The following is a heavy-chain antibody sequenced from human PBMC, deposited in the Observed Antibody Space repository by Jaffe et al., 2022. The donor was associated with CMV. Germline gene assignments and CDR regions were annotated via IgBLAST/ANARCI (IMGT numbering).Heavy chain of an antibody. V-gene: IGHV3-9*01. J-gene: IGHJ6*02. CDR2: ISWNSGSI. CDR1: GFTFDDYA. CDR3: AKDQENYYYYGMDV. Sequence: EVQLVESGGGLVQPGRSLRLSCAASGFTFDDYAMHWVRQAPGKGLEWVSGISWNSGSIGYADSVKGRFTISRDNAKNSLYLQMNSLRAEDTALYYCAKDQENYYYYGMDVWGQGTTVTVSS.